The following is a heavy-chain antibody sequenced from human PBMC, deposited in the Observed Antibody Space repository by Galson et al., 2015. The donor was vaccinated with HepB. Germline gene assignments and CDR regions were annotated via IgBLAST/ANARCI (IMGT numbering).Heavy chain of an antibody. CDR1: GFTFSSYT. Sequence: SLRLSCAASGFTFSSYTMHWVRQAPGEGLEWVAVISYDGSNKYYADSVKGRFTISRDNSKNTLYLQMNSLRAEDTAVYYCARERYCSGGSCAYYYYYGMDVWGQGTTVTVSS. CDR2: ISYDGSNK. J-gene: IGHJ6*02. CDR3: ARERYCSGGSCAYYYYYGMDV. D-gene: IGHD2-15*01. V-gene: IGHV3-30-3*01.